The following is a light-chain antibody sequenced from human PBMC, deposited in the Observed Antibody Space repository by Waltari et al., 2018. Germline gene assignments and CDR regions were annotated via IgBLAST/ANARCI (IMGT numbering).Light chain of an antibody. CDR1: QGISSY. CDR3: EQGYVTPRT. CDR2: AAS. V-gene: IGKV1-8*01. J-gene: IGKJ2*01. Sequence: AIRITQSPSSLSASTGDRVTITCRASQGISSYLAWYQQKPGKAPKVLIYAASTLQSGVPSRFSGSGSGTDFTLTISCLQSEDFATYYCEQGYVTPRTFGQGTKLEI.